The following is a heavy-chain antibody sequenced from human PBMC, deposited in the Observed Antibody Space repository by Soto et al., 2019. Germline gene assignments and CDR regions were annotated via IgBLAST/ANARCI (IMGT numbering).Heavy chain of an antibody. CDR1: GGSISSSSYY. D-gene: IGHD6-6*01. V-gene: IGHV4-39*01. Sequence: SETLSLTCTVSGGSISSSSYYWGWIRQPPGKGLEWIGSIYYSGSTYYNPSLKSRVTISVDTSKNQFSLKLSSVTAADTAVYYCAGARRSSSSIRFDPGGKETLVTVPS. CDR3: AGARRSSSSIRFDP. J-gene: IGHJ5*02. CDR2: IYYSGST.